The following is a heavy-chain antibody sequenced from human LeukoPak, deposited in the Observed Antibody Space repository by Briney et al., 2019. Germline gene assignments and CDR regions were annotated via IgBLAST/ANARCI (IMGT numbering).Heavy chain of an antibody. J-gene: IGHJ5*02. D-gene: IGHD4-17*01. V-gene: IGHV4-34*01. CDR2: INHSGST. CDR1: GGSFSGYY. CDR3: ATVTTVTTREGWFDP. Sequence: SETLSLTCAVYGGSFSGYYWSWIRQPPGKGLEWIGEINHSGSTYYNPSLKSRVTISVDTSKNQFSLKLSSVTAADTAVYYCATVTTVTTREGWFDPWGQGTLVTVSS.